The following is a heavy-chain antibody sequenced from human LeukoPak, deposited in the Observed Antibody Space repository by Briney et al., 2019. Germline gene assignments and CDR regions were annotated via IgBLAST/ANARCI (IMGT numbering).Heavy chain of an antibody. Sequence: PGGSLRLSCAASGFTFSGSAMRWVRQASGKGLEWVGRIRSKANSYATAYAASVKGRFTISRDDSKNTAYLQMNSLKTEDTAVYYCTRHLGVIQHWGQGTLVTVSS. CDR3: TRHLGVIQH. CDR2: IRSKANSYAT. J-gene: IGHJ1*01. D-gene: IGHD2-8*01. CDR1: GFTFSGSA. V-gene: IGHV3-73*01.